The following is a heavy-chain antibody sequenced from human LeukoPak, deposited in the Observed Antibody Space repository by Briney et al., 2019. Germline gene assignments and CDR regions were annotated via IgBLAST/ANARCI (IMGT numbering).Heavy chain of an antibody. CDR2: IKQDGSEI. D-gene: IGHD6-19*01. V-gene: IGHV3-7*01. CDR3: ARVGSTAWYLDY. CDR1: GFTFSNAW. J-gene: IGHJ4*02. Sequence: GGSLRLSCAASGFTFSNAWMSWVRQAPGKGLEWVANIKQDGSEIYYVDSMKGRFTVSRDNAKNSLYLQMNSLRGEDTAVYYCARVGSTAWYLDYWGQGTLVIVSS.